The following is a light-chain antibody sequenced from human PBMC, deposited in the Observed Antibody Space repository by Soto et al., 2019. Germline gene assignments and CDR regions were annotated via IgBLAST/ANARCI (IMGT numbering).Light chain of an antibody. V-gene: IGLV2-14*03. CDR2: DVS. J-gene: IGLJ1*01. CDR3: ISFTSSGTYV. CDR1: SSDVGGYKY. Sequence: QSVLTQPASVSGSPGQSITISCTGTSSDVGGYKYVSWYQQHPGKAPKVMIYDVSYRSSGVSNRFSGSKSGNTASLTISGLQAEDEADYYCISFTSSGTYVFGTGTKLTVL.